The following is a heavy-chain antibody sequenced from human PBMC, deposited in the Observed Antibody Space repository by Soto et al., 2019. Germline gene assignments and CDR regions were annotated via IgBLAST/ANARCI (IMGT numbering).Heavy chain of an antibody. J-gene: IGHJ6*02. CDR2: INPSGGST. CDR1: GYTFTSYY. D-gene: IGHD4-17*01. V-gene: IGHV1-46*01. Sequence: ASVKVSCKASGYTFTSYYIHWVRQAPGQGLEWMGLINPSGGSTSYAQKFQGRVTMTRDTSTSTVYMELSSLRSEDTAVPYCARGDYGDYVYDYYYYGMDVWGQGTTVTVSS. CDR3: ARGDYGDYVYDYYYYGMDV.